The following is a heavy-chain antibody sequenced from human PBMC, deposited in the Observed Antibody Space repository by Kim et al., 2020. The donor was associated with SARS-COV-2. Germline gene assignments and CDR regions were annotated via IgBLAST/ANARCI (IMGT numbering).Heavy chain of an antibody. CDR3: ARGVGLHLNGY. D-gene: IGHD1-26*01. Sequence: SYATKFQGRGTMTRDTSTSTVYMELSSLRSEDTAVYYCARGVGLHLNGYWGQGTLVTVSS. J-gene: IGHJ4*02. V-gene: IGHV1-46*01.